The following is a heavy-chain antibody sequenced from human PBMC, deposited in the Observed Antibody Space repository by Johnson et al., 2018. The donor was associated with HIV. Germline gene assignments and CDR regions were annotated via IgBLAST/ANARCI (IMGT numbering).Heavy chain of an antibody. D-gene: IGHD2-15*01. CDR3: GWYCSGGCSSAFDI. CDR2: ISSRGSTI. J-gene: IGHJ3*02. V-gene: IGHV3-11*04. Sequence: QVQLVESGGGLVKPGGSLRLSCAASGFSFSDYYMSWIRQAPGKGLEWVSYISSRGSTIYYADSVKGRFPISRDNAKNSLYLQMNSLRAEDTAVYYCGWYCSGGCSSAFDIWGQGTMVTVSS. CDR1: GFSFSDYY.